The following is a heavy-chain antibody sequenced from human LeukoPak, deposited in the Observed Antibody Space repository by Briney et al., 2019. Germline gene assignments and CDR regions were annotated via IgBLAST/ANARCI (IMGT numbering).Heavy chain of an antibody. CDR3: AKGLHSSSRELNDY. CDR1: GFTFSKYA. V-gene: IGHV3-23*01. Sequence: AGGSLRLSCAASGFTFSKYAMHWVRQAPGKGLEWVSGISGSGDSTYYADSVKGRFTISRDNSKNTLYLQMNSLRAEDTAVYYCAKGLHSSSRELNDYWGQGTLVTVSS. D-gene: IGHD6-13*01. CDR2: ISGSGDST. J-gene: IGHJ4*02.